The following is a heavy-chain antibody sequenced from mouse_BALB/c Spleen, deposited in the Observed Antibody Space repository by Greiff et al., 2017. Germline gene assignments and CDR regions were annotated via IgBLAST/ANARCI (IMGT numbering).Heavy chain of an antibody. V-gene: IGHV3-8*02. D-gene: IGHD1-1*01. CDR1: GDSITSGY. Sequence: VQLKESGPSLVKPSQTLSLTCSVTGDSITSGYWNWIRKFPGNKLEYMGYISYSGSTYYNPSLKSRISITRDTSKNQYYLQLNSVTTEDTATYYCAILLGDYYGSSYGAMDYWGQGTSVTVSS. CDR3: AILLGDYYGSSYGAMDY. CDR2: ISYSGST. J-gene: IGHJ4*01.